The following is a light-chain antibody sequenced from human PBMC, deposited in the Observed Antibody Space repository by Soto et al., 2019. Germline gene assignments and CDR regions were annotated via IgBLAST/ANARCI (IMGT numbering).Light chain of an antibody. CDR1: QSLLNSNVYNY. V-gene: IGKV2-28*01. Sequence: DIVMTQSPLSLPVTPGEPASISCRSSQSLLNSNVYNYLDWYLQKPGQSPHLLIYLGSNRASGVPDRFSGSGSGTDFTLKISRVEAEDVGVYYCMQALQTPLTFGGGTKVEIK. J-gene: IGKJ4*01. CDR3: MQALQTPLT. CDR2: LGS.